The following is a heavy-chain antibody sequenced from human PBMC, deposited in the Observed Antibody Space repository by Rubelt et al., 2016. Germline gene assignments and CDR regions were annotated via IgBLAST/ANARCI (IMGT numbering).Heavy chain of an antibody. Sequence: EVQLVESGGGLVQPGGSLRVSCAASGFTFSSYWMSWVRQAPGKGLEWVANIKEDGSERYYVASVPGRFTISRDNAKNSLYLQMNSLRAEDTAVYYCLREEGGSYYAYWGQGALVIVSS. V-gene: IGHV3-7*01. CDR2: IKEDGSER. J-gene: IGHJ4*02. CDR1: GFTFSSYW. D-gene: IGHD1-26*01. CDR3: LREEGGSYYAY.